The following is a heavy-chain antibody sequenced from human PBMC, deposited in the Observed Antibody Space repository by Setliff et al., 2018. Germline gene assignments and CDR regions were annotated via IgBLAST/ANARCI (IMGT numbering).Heavy chain of an antibody. V-gene: IGHV4-34*01. CDR3: ARGRNVAARLLDT. Sequence: ETLSLTCGVSNGSFRGYWSWIRQSPGKGLEWIGQISQSGSATYNPSLKSRLTISIDTSKDQFSLKMSSVTAADAAIYYCARGRNVAARLLDTWGQGSRVTVSS. D-gene: IGHD6-6*01. J-gene: IGHJ5*02. CDR2: ISQSGSA. CDR1: NGSFRGY.